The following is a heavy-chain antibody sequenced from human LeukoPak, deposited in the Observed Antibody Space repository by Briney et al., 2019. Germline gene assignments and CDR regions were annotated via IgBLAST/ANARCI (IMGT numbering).Heavy chain of an antibody. CDR1: GFTFRSYT. CDR3: AKGGGYYDNSGSHFDY. Sequence: PGRSLRLSCAASGFTFRSYTMHWVRQAPGKGLEWVAVISYDGSNKYYADSVKGRFTIPRDNSKNTLFLQMNSLRAEDTAVYYCAKGGGYYDNSGSHFDYWGQGTLVTVSS. D-gene: IGHD3-22*01. V-gene: IGHV3-30*04. J-gene: IGHJ4*02. CDR2: ISYDGSNK.